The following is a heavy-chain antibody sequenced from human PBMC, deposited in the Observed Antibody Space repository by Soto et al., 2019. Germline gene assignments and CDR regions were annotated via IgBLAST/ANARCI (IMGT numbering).Heavy chain of an antibody. CDR1: GFTLSSYS. Sequence: QVQLVESGGGVVQPGTSLRLSCAASGFTLSSYSIHWVRQAPGKGLDWVAVISYDGNTQFYGDSVKGRFIVSRDNSRNTLYLQLNNRQAEDTAVYYCAKVSRPSRISTPDCDYWGQGTLVTVSS. V-gene: IGHV3-30-3*01. J-gene: IGHJ4*02. CDR3: AKVSRPSRISTPDCDY. CDR2: ISYDGNTQ.